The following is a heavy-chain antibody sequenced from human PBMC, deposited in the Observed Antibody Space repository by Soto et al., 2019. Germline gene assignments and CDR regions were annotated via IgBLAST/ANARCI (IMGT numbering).Heavy chain of an antibody. D-gene: IGHD1-26*01. CDR2: IIPIFGTA. Sequence: SVKVSCKASGGTFSSYAISWVRQAPGQGLEWMGGIIPIFGTANYAQKFQGRVTITADESTSTAYMELSSLRSEDTAVYYCARRGSGSPIGAPPEPVIFDYWGQGTLVTVSS. J-gene: IGHJ4*02. V-gene: IGHV1-69*13. CDR3: ARRGSGSPIGAPPEPVIFDY. CDR1: GGTFSSYA.